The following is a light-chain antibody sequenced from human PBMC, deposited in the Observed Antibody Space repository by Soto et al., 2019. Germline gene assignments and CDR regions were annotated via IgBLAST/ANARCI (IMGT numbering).Light chain of an antibody. J-gene: IGKJ2*01. Sequence: EIVLTQSPATLSLSPGERATFSCRASQSVNSNHLAWYQQKPGQAPRLLIYGASSRVTGIPDRFSGSGSGTDFTLTISRLEPEDFAVYFCQHYGGSPYTFAQGTKLEIK. CDR3: QHYGGSPYT. CDR2: GAS. V-gene: IGKV3-20*01. CDR1: QSVNSNH.